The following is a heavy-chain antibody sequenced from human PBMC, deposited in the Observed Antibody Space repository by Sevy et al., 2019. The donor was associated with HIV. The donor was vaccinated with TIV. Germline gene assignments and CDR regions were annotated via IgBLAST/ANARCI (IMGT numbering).Heavy chain of an antibody. CDR1: GFNFSHYG. CDR2: IWYDGINK. CDR3: LRSGGAYDNGFDP. V-gene: IGHV3-33*01. Sequence: GGSLRLSCVTSGFNFSHYGIHWVRQSPGKGMEWVAIIWYDGINKFYADSMKGRFTISRDNAKNSLNLQMNSLRAEDTAVYYCLRSGGAYDNGFDPWGQGTLVTVSS. D-gene: IGHD3-22*01. J-gene: IGHJ5*02.